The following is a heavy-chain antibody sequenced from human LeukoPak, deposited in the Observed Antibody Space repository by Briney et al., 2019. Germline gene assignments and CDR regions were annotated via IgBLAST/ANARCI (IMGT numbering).Heavy chain of an antibody. Sequence: PSETLSLTCAAYGGSFSGYYWSWIRQPPGKGLEWIGEINHSGSTNYNPSLKSRVTISVDTSKNQFSLKLSSVTAADTAVYYCARVLQWFGYNWFDPWGQGTLVTVSS. J-gene: IGHJ5*02. CDR3: ARVLQWFGYNWFDP. CDR1: GGSFSGYY. V-gene: IGHV4-34*01. CDR2: INHSGST. D-gene: IGHD3-10*01.